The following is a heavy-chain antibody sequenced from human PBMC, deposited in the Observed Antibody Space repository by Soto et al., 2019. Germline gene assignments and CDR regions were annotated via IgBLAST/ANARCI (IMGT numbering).Heavy chain of an antibody. J-gene: IGHJ4*02. CDR1: GSIFRGYG. V-gene: IGHV3-33*01. CDR2: IRYDGSNI. D-gene: IGHD2-21*01. CDR3: ARDGICGTTLRGYLYY. Sequence: PGGSLRLSCAASGSIFRGYGMHWVRQAPGKGLEWVAVIRYDGSNINYADSVMGRFTISRDNSKDTLYLEMNSLRAEDTAVYYCARDGICGTTLRGYLYYWGKGNLVTVSS.